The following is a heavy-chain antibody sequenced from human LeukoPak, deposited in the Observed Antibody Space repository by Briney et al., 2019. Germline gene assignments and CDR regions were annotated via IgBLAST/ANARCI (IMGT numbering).Heavy chain of an antibody. CDR2: INHSGST. J-gene: IGHJ5*02. Sequence: SETLSLTCAVYGGSFSGYYWRWIRQPPGKGPEWIGEINHSGSTNYNPSLKSRVTISVDTSKNQFSLKLSSVTAADTAVYYCARGPKGGSGWFRSQNWFDPWGQGTLVTVSS. CDR3: ARGPKGGSGWFRSQNWFDP. V-gene: IGHV4-34*01. CDR1: GGSFSGYY. D-gene: IGHD6-19*01.